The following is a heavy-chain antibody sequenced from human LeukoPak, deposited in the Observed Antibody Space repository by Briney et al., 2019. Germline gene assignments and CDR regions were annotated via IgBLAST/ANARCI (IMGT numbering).Heavy chain of an antibody. CDR2: IYSSGST. CDR3: AREASGYSYGYGDY. CDR1: GVSISSYY. J-gene: IGHJ4*02. Sequence: PGETLSPICTVSGVSISSYYWNWIRQPAGKGMEWIGRIYSSGSTDYNPSLKSRVTMSVDTSKNQFSLKLSSVTAADTAVYYCAREASGYSYGYGDYWGQGTHVTVSS. V-gene: IGHV4-4*07. D-gene: IGHD5-18*01.